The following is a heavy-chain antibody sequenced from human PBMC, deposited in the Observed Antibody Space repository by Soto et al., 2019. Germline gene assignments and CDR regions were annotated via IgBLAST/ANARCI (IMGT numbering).Heavy chain of an antibody. CDR2: IYYSGST. V-gene: IGHV4-30-4*01. D-gene: IGHD5-12*01. Sequence: SETLSLTCTVSGGSISSGDYYWSLIRQPPGKGLEWIGYIYYSGSTYYNPSLKSRVTISVDTSKNQFSLKLSSVTAADTAVYYCARVGVEMATIFDYWGQGTLVTVSS. CDR1: GGSISSGDYY. CDR3: ARVGVEMATIFDY. J-gene: IGHJ4*02.